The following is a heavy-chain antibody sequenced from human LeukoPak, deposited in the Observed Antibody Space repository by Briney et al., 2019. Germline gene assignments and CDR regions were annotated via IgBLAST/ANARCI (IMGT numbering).Heavy chain of an antibody. J-gene: IGHJ6*03. D-gene: IGHD6-13*01. V-gene: IGHV3-23*01. CDR1: GFTFSSYS. CDR3: AKGGNYYYYYYMDV. Sequence: GGSLRLSCAASGFTFSSYSMNWVRQAPGKGLEWVSGVSGSGGSTSYADSVKGRFTISRDNSKNTLYVQMNSLRAEDTAVYYCAKGGNYYYYYYMDVWGKGTTVTVSS. CDR2: VSGSGGST.